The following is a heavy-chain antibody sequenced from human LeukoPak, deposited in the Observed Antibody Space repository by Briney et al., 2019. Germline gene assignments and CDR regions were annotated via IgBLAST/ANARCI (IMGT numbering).Heavy chain of an antibody. D-gene: IGHD3-22*01. Sequence: ASVKVSCKASGYTFTSYGISWVRQAPGQGLEWMGWNSAYNGNTNYAQKLQGRVTMTTDTSTSTAYMELRSLRSDDTAVYYCARTYTPGYYDSSGYYYFDYWGQGTLVTVSS. V-gene: IGHV1-18*01. CDR1: GYTFTSYG. CDR3: ARTYTPGYYDSSGYYYFDY. CDR2: NSAYNGNT. J-gene: IGHJ4*02.